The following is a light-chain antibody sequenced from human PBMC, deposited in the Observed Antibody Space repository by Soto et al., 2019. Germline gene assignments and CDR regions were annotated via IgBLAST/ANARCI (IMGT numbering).Light chain of an antibody. V-gene: IGLV2-8*01. CDR2: EVS. CDR1: SSDVGGYNY. CDR3: SSYAGSNRV. Sequence: QSVLTQPPSASGSPGQSVTISCTGTSSDVGGYNYVSWYQQHPGKAPKLMIYEVSKRPSGVPDRFSGSKSGNTASLTVSGLQAEDEDDYYCSSYAGSNRVLGGGTKVTVL. J-gene: IGLJ3*02.